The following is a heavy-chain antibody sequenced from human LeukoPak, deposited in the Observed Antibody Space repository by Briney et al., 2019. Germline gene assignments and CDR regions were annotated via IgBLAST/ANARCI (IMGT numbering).Heavy chain of an antibody. V-gene: IGHV3-30*02. CDR3: AKDHVGTWSALDY. CDR2: IRYDGSDK. J-gene: IGHJ4*02. D-gene: IGHD6-13*01. Sequence: SGGSLRLSCAASGFTFSSYGMHWVRQAPGKGLEWVAFIRYDGSDKYYADSVKGRFILSRGNSRNTLSLEMNSLRAEDTAVYYCAKDHVGTWSALDYWGQGTLVTVSS. CDR1: GFTFSSYG.